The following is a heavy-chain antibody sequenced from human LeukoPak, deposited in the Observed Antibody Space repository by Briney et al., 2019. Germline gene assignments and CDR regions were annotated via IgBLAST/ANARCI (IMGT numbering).Heavy chain of an antibody. Sequence: SETLSLTCTVSGYSISSGYYWGWIRPPPGKGLEGIGSISHSGSTYYKPSLKSRVTISVDTSKNQFSLKLSSLTAADTAVYYCARGSIYWMAVAAVAYYFDYWGQGTLVTVSS. J-gene: IGHJ4*02. CDR2: ISHSGST. CDR1: GYSISSGYY. D-gene: IGHD2-15*01. V-gene: IGHV4-38-2*02. CDR3: ARGSIYWMAVAAVAYYFDY.